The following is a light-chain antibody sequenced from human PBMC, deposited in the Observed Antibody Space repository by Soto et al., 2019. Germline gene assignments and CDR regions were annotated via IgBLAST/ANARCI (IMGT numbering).Light chain of an antibody. V-gene: IGKV3-15*01. Sequence: VMTQSPGTLSVSPGERVTLSCRASQGVTTNLAWYQQKPGQVPRLLIYSASARATDVPARFSGSGSGTDFTLTISSLQSEDFGVYYCQQYDYWWTFGQGTKVDIK. J-gene: IGKJ1*01. CDR3: QQYDYWWT. CDR1: QGVTTN. CDR2: SAS.